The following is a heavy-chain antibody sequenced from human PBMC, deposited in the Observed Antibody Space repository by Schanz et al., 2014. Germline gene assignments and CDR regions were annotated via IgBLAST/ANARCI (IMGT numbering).Heavy chain of an antibody. Sequence: QVQLVESGGTLVKPGGSLRLSCVVSGFTFSDYYMSWIRQAPGKGLEWVSYISSSSIYTNYADSVKGRFTISRDNSKNMLYLQMNSLRGEDTAVYFCARDPSGSYGWFDPWGQGTLVTVSS. CDR3: ARDPSGSYGWFDP. CDR2: ISSSSIYT. V-gene: IGHV3-11*06. D-gene: IGHD1-26*01. J-gene: IGHJ5*02. CDR1: GFTFSDYY.